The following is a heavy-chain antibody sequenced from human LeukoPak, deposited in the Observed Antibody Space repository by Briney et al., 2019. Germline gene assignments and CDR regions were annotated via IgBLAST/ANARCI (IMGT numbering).Heavy chain of an antibody. CDR2: ISAYNGNT. D-gene: IGHD4-17*01. CDR1: GYTFTSYG. V-gene: IGHV1-18*01. CDR3: ARDQSHDYGYYYYYYYMDV. Sequence: ASVNVSCKASGYTFTSYGISWVRQAPGQGLEWMGWISAYNGNTNYAQKLQGRVTMTTDTSTSTAYMELRSLRSDDTAVYYCARDQSHDYGYYYYYYYMDVWGKGTTVTVSS. J-gene: IGHJ6*03.